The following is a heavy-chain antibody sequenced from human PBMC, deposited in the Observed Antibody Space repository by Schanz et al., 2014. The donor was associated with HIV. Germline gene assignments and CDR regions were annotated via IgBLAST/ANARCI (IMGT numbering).Heavy chain of an antibody. J-gene: IGHJ6*02. CDR1: GFTFNNYG. D-gene: IGHD4-4*01. CDR2: INNRGGNT. CDR3: ARVEGPPTFYYYYYGSDV. V-gene: IGHV3-NL1*01. Sequence: VQLVESGGGLVKRGGSLRLSCAASGFTFNNYGVNWVRQAPGKGLEWVSVINNRGGNTYYADSVKGRFTISRDNSKNTLFLQMNSLRAEDTAVYYCARVEGPPTFYYYYYGSDVWGQGTAVTVSS.